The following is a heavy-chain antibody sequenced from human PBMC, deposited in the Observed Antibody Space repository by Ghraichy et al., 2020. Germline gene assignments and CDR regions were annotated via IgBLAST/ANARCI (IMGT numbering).Heavy chain of an antibody. V-gene: IGHV3-33*08. D-gene: IGHD3-22*01. CDR2: IWDDGSNK. Sequence: GGSLRLTCAASGFTFSSYGMHWVRQAPGKGLEWVAVIWDDGSNKYYADSLKGRFTISRDNSKNTLYLQMNSLRAEDTAVYYCAREVLDSSPYYYFDYWGQGTLVTVSS. CDR1: GFTFSSYG. CDR3: AREVLDSSPYYYFDY. J-gene: IGHJ4*02.